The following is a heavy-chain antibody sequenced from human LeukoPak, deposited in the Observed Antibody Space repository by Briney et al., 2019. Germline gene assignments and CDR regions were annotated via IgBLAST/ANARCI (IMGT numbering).Heavy chain of an antibody. CDR1: GFTLSTNA. J-gene: IGHJ4*02. CDR2: ISGSGAST. CDR3: AKDVGKWESLHFFDY. V-gene: IGHV3-23*01. Sequence: PGGSLRLSCLPSGFTLSTNAMSWVRPAPGKGLEWISGISGSGASTYYADSVKGRFTISRDDSRNTLYLQMNSLRGDDTAVYYCAKDVGKWESLHFFDYWGQGTLVTVSS. D-gene: IGHD1-26*01.